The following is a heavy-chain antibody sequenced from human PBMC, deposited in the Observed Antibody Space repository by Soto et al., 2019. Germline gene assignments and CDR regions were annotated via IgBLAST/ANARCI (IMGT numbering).Heavy chain of an antibody. V-gene: IGHV4-39*01. J-gene: IGHJ4*02. D-gene: IGHD3-9*01. Sequence: KTXETLSLTCTVAGCSISSSSYYWGWIRQPPGKGLEWIANMYFSGFYSGSTSYNPSLKSRVTISVDTSKNQFSLQVSSVTAADTAVYYCARGFDILTFGFCLDYWGQGTLVTVSS. CDR3: ARGFDILTFGFCLDY. CDR2: MYFSGFYSGST. CDR1: GCSISSSSYY.